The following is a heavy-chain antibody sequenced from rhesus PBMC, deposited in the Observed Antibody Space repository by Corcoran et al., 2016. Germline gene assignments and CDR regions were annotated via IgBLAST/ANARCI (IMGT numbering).Heavy chain of an antibody. V-gene: IGHV4-122*02. CDR1: GGYISRGHYY. CDR3: ARDYDWDYYFDY. Sequence: QVQLQESGPGLVKPSEPLSLTCAVSGGYISRGHYYWSWIRQPPGKGLEWIGCITHRARTSSNPSLKCRVTISTDTSTSQFSLKLSSVTAADTAVYYCARDYDWDYYFDYWGQGVLVTVSS. J-gene: IGHJ4*01. D-gene: IGHD1-26*01. CDR2: ITHRART.